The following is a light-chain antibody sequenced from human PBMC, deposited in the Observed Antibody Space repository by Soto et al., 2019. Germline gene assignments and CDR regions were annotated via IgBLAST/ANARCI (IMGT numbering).Light chain of an antibody. CDR3: MQNTRWPPRT. J-gene: IGKJ1*01. CDR1: QSLEYSDGNTY. CDR2: KVS. V-gene: IGKV2-30*01. Sequence: DVVMTQSPLSLPVTLGQPASISCRSSQSLEYSDGNTYLNWFHQRPGQSPRRLIYKVSNRDSGVRARFSGSGSGTDFTLRISRVEAEDVGIYYCMQNTRWPPRTFGQGTKVEIK.